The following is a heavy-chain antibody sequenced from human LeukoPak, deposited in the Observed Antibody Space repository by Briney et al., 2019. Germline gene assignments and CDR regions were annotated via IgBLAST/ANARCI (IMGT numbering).Heavy chain of an antibody. CDR1: GFTFSSYW. J-gene: IGHJ4*02. CDR3: ATMLFEGPFDY. D-gene: IGHD2-21*01. CDR2: IKEDGSEK. V-gene: IGHV3-7*05. Sequence: GGSLRLSCAASGFTFSSYWMSWVRQAPGKGLEWVANIKEDGSEKNYVDSVKGRFTISRDNAKNSLYLQMNSLRAEDTAVYYCATMLFEGPFDYWGQGTLVTVSS.